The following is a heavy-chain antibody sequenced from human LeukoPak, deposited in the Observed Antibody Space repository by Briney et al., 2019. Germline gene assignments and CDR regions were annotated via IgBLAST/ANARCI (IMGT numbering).Heavy chain of an antibody. CDR1: RYTFTDFY. V-gene: IGHV1-2*02. D-gene: IGHD6-13*01. CDR3: ARGSGSSSWYYLDY. J-gene: IGHJ4*02. Sequence: ASVKVSCKGSRYTFTDFYIHWVRQAPGQGLEWMGWINPNSGATNYAQKFQGRVTMTRDTSISTAYMELSRLRSDDSAVYYCARGSGSSSWYYLDYWGQGALVTVSS. CDR2: INPNSGAT.